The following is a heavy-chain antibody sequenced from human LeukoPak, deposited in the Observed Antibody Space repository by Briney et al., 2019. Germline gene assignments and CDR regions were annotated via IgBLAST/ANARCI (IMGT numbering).Heavy chain of an antibody. CDR2: TSSSGSTI. J-gene: IGHJ6*02. D-gene: IGHD3-3*01. V-gene: IGHV3-11*01. Sequence: GGSLRLSCAASGFTFSDYYMSWIRQAPGKGLEWVSYTSSSGSTIYYADSVKGRFTISRDNAKNSLYLQMNSLRAEDTAVYYCARDGREYDFWSGYHYYYYGMDVWGQGTTVTVSS. CDR3: ARDGREYDFWSGYHYYYYGMDV. CDR1: GFTFSDYY.